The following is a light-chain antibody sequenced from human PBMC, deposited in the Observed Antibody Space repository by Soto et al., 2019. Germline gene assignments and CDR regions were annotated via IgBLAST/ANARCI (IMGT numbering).Light chain of an antibody. CDR2: TAS. CDR1: QSISTW. J-gene: IGKJ2*01. CDR3: QRYNRYSPYT. Sequence: DIQMTQFPSTLSASIGDRVTITCRASQSISTWLAWYQQKAGKAPKLLIYTASSLETGVPSRFSVSGSGTYFPLTICSRQPYYFSTYSCQRYNRYSPYTFGQGTRLEIK. V-gene: IGKV1-5*03.